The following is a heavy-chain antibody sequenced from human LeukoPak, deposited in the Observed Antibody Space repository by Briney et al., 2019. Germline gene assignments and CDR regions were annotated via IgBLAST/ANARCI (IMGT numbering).Heavy chain of an antibody. CDR3: ARSPTKRVPEDY. CDR1: GDSVSSNSAA. D-gene: IGHD2-2*01. J-gene: IGHJ4*02. CDR2: TYYRSKWYN. V-gene: IGHV6-1*01. Sequence: SQTLSLTCAVSGDSVSSNSAAWNWIRQSPPRGLEWLGRTYYRSKWYNDYAVSVKSRVTINPDTFKNQFSLRLTSVTAADTAVYYCARSPTKRVPEDYWGQGTLVTVSS.